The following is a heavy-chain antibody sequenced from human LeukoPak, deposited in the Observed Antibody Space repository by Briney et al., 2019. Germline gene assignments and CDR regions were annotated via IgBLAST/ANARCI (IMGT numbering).Heavy chain of an antibody. CDR1: GGSISGSSYY. CDR3: AKGTPSSSWYFDY. D-gene: IGHD6-13*01. Sequence: PSETLSLTCTVSGGSISGSSYYWGWIRQPPGKGLEWIGSIYYSGSTYYNPSLKSRVTISVDTSKNQFSLKLNSVTATDTAVYYCAKGTPSSSWYFDYWGQGTLVTVSS. V-gene: IGHV4-39*02. J-gene: IGHJ4*02. CDR2: IYYSGST.